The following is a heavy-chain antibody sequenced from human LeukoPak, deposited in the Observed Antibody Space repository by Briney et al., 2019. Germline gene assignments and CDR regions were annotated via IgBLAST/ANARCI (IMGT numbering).Heavy chain of an antibody. CDR3: ARDGFRACAELSTGGWFHP. D-gene: IGHD3-16*02. Sequence: PSETLSLTCTVSGVSFSSYSWSCIRQPPGKGLEWIGYIYYSGSTNYNPSLKSRVTISVDTSKNQFSLKLSSVTAADTAVYYCARDGFRACAELSTGGWFHPWGQGTLVTVSS. V-gene: IGHV4-59*01. CDR1: GVSFSSYS. CDR2: IYYSGST. J-gene: IGHJ5*02.